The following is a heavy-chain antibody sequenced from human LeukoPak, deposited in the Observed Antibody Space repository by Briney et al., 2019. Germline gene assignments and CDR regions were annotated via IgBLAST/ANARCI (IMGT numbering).Heavy chain of an antibody. V-gene: IGHV1-46*01. J-gene: IGHJ4*02. CDR3: ARVGGVAVDY. CDR1: GYTFTSYY. D-gene: IGHD3-16*01. CDR2: INPSSGST. Sequence: ASVKVSCKASGYTFTSYYMHRVRRAPEQGLEWMGKINPSSGSTSYAQKFQGRVTMTRDTSTSTLYMELSSLRSDDTAVYYCARVGGVAVDYWGQGTLVAVSS.